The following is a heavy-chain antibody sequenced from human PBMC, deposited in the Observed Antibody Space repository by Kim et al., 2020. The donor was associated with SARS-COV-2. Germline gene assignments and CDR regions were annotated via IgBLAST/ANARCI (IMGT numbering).Heavy chain of an antibody. CDR3: AREGPRRELYAPDY. CDR2: ISSSSSYI. V-gene: IGHV3-21*01. D-gene: IGHD1-26*01. Sequence: GGSLRLSCAASGFTFSSYSMNWVRQAPGKGLEWVSSISSSSSYIYYADSVKGRFTISRDNAKNSLYLQMNSLRAEDTAVYYCAREGPRRELYAPDYWGQGTLVTVSS. J-gene: IGHJ4*02. CDR1: GFTFSSYS.